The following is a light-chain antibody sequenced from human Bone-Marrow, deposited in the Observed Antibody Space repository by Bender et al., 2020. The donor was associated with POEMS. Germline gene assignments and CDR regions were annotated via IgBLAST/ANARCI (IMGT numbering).Light chain of an antibody. Sequence: QSALTQPASVSGSPGQSVTISCTGTSSDVGFFNLVSWYQQYPGNAPKLIFFEVTKRPSGVSSRFSGSKSGNPTSLTISGLEADDEAEYYCSTYAEIEVPIGISVFGTGTKVTVL. J-gene: IGLJ1*01. V-gene: IGLV2-23*02. CDR1: SSDVGFFNL. CDR3: STYAEIEVPIGISV. CDR2: EVT.